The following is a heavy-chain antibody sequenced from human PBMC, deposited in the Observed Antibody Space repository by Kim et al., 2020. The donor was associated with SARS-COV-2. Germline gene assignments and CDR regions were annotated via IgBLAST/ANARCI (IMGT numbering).Heavy chain of an antibody. CDR2: IIPIFGTA. Sequence: SVKVSCKASGGTFSSYAISWVRQAPGQGLEWMGGIIPIFGTANYAQKFQGRVTITADESTSTAYMELSSLRSEDTAVYYCARGLSISREPNYHYYYGMDVWGQGTTVTVSS. D-gene: IGHD1-26*01. CDR3: ARGLSISREPNYHYYYGMDV. CDR1: GGTFSSYA. V-gene: IGHV1-69*13. J-gene: IGHJ6*02.